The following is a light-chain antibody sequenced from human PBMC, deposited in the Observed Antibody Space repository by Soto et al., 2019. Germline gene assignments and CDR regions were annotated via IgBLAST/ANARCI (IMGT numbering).Light chain of an antibody. Sequence: DIQMTQSPSSLSASVGDRVTITCQASQDISNYLNWYQQKPGKAPKLLIYDASNLETGVPSRFSGSGSGTDFTFTISSLQPEDIATYYCQQYDNLPPGHTFGQGTKLEIK. V-gene: IGKV1-33*01. CDR1: QDISNY. J-gene: IGKJ2*01. CDR2: DAS. CDR3: QQYDNLPPGHT.